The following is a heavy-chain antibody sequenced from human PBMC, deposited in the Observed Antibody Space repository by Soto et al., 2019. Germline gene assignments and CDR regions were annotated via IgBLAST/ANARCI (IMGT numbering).Heavy chain of an antibody. CDR1: GYSFTSYW. D-gene: IGHD6-19*01. CDR2: IYPGDSDT. Sequence: GESLKISCKGSGYSFTSYWIGWVRQMPGKGLEWMGIIYPGDSDTRYSPSFQGQVTISADKSISTAYLQWSSLKASDTAMYYCASINQYSSGLYTDYYYYYGIDVWGQGTSVPVSS. V-gene: IGHV5-51*01. J-gene: IGHJ6*02. CDR3: ASINQYSSGLYTDYYYYYGIDV.